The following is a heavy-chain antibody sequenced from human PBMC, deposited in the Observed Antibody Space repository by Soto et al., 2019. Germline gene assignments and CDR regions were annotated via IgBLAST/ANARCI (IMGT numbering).Heavy chain of an antibody. J-gene: IGHJ4*02. CDR2: ISYDGSNK. D-gene: IGHD3-10*01. CDR3: AAPTVYYYGLDY. V-gene: IGHV3-30-3*01. Sequence: PGGSLRLSCAASGFTFSSYAMHWVRQAPGKGLEWVAVISYDGSNKYYADSVKGRFTISRDNSKNTLYLQMNSLRAEDTAVYYCAAPTVYYYGLDYWGQGTLVTVSS. CDR1: GFTFSSYA.